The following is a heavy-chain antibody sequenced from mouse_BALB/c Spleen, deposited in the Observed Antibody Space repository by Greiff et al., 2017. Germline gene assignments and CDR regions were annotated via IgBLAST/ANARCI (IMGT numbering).Heavy chain of an antibody. J-gene: IGHJ4*01. CDR2: ISSGGSYT. CDR3: AREGKWLLREGYCYAMDY. Sequence: EVKLVESGGGLVKPGGSLKLSCAASGFTFSSYAMSWVRQSPEKRLEWVAEISSGGSYTYYPDTVTGRFTISRDNAKNTLYLEMSSLRSEDTAMYYCAREGKWLLREGYCYAMDYWGQGTSVTVSS. D-gene: IGHD2-3*01. CDR1: GFTFSSYA. V-gene: IGHV5-9-4*01.